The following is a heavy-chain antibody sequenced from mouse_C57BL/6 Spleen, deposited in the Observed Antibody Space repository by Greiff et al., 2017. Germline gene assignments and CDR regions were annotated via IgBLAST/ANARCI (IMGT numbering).Heavy chain of an antibody. CDR3: ARDRATGIDY. D-gene: IGHD4-1*02. CDR2: INYDGSST. Sequence: EVKLMESEGGLVQPGSSMKLSCTASGFTFSDYYMAWVRQVPEKGLEWVANINYDGSSTYYLDSLKSRFIISRDNAKNILYLQMSSLKSEDTATYYCARDRATGIDYWGQGTTLTVSS. V-gene: IGHV5-16*01. CDR1: GFTFSDYY. J-gene: IGHJ2*01.